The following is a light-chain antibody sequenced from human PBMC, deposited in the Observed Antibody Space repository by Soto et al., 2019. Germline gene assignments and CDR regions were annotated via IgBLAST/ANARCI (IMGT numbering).Light chain of an antibody. Sequence: EIVMTQSPASLSVAPGKRATLSCRASQSVRSNVAWYQQKSGQAPRLLIYGASTRATGIPARFSGSGSGTEFTLTISSLQAEDYAVYYCQQYINWPRLTFGGGTKVDIK. CDR3: QQYINWPRLT. CDR2: GAS. CDR1: QSVRSN. V-gene: IGKV3-15*01. J-gene: IGKJ4*01.